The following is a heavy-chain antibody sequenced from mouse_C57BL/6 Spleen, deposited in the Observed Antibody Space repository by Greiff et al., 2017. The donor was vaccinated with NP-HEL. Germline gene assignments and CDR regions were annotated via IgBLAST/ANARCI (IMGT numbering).Heavy chain of an antibody. Sequence: VQLPQSGAELARPGASVMLSCKASGYTFTSYGISWVKQRTGQGLEWIGEIYPRSGNTYYNEKFKGKATLTADKSSSTAYMELRSLTSEDSAVYFCARRDPTTVVARGAMDYWGQGTSVTVSS. CDR1: GYTFTSYG. CDR2: IYPRSGNT. CDR3: ARRDPTTVVARGAMDY. J-gene: IGHJ4*01. D-gene: IGHD1-1*01. V-gene: IGHV1-81*01.